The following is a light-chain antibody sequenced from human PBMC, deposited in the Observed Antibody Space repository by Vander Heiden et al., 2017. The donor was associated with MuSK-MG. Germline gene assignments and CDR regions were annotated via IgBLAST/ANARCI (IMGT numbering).Light chain of an antibody. Sequence: DIQMTQSPSSLSASVGDRVTITCRASQSISSYLNWYQQKPGKAPKLLIYAASSLQSGVPSRFSGSGSGTDFTLTISSLQPEDFATYYCQQNDSPRFTFGPGTKVDIK. CDR1: QSISSY. V-gene: IGKV1-39*01. CDR3: QQNDSPRFT. J-gene: IGKJ3*01. CDR2: AAS.